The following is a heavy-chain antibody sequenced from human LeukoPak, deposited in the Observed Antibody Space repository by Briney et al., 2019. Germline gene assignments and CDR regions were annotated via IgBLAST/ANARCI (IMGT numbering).Heavy chain of an antibody. J-gene: IGHJ5*02. Sequence: ASVKVSCKASGGTFISYAISWVRQAPGQGLEWMGGIIPIFGTANYAQKFQGRVTITADESTSTAYMELSSLRSEDTAVYYCARGDSSAATNNWFDPWGQGTLVTVSS. CDR2: IIPIFGTA. V-gene: IGHV1-69*13. CDR1: GGTFISYA. D-gene: IGHD2-21*01. CDR3: ARGDSSAATNNWFDP.